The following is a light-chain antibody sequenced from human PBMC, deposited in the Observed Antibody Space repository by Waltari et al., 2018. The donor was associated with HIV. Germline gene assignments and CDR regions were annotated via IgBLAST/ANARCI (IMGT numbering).Light chain of an antibody. J-gene: IGLJ3*02. CDR3: QVWDTTTDQWV. CDR2: DDN. V-gene: IGLV3-21*04. Sequence: SYVLTQPPSVSVDPGEPARITCGGTNIGSNSVPWYQQKPGQAPALVSYDDNARPSGIPERFSGSSSGNTATLTISRVEAGDEADYYCQVWDTTTDQWVFGGGTELAVL. CDR1: NIGSNS.